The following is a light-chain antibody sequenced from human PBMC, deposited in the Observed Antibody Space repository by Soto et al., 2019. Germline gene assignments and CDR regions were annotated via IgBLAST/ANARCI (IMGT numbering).Light chain of an antibody. CDR2: GAS. CDR3: QHYNSYSEA. V-gene: IGKV3-15*01. J-gene: IGKJ1*01. Sequence: EIVMTQSPATLSVSPGERATLSCRASQSVSSNLAWYQQKHGQAPRLLIYGASTRATGIPARFSGSGSGTEFTLTISSLQSEDFAVYYCQHYNSYSEAFGQGTKVELK. CDR1: QSVSSN.